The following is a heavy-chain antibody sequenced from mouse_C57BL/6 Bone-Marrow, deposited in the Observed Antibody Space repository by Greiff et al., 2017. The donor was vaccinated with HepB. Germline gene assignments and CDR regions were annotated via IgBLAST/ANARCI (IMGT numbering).Heavy chain of an antibody. D-gene: IGHD1-1*01. Sequence: QVQLQQPGTELVKPGASVKLSCKASGYTFTSYWMHWVKQRPGQGLEWIGNINPSNGGTNYNEKFKSKATLTVDKSSSTAYMQLSSLTSEDSAVYYCAREIPHYYGSSYGFAYWGQVTLVTVSA. CDR1: GYTFTSYW. V-gene: IGHV1-53*01. CDR3: AREIPHYYGSSYGFAY. CDR2: INPSNGGT. J-gene: IGHJ3*01.